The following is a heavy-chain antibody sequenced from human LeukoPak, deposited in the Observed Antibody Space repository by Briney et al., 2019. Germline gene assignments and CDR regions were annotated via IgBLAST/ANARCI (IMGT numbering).Heavy chain of an antibody. CDR1: GGTFSSYA. D-gene: IGHD2-15*01. CDR3: ASGYCSGGSCRYYFDY. V-gene: IGHV1-69*13. Sequence: SVKVSCKASGGTFSSYAISWVRQAPGQGLEWMGGIIPIFGTANYAQKFQGRVTITADESTSTAYMELSSLRSEDTVVYYCASGYCSGGSCRYYFDYWGQGTLVTVSS. J-gene: IGHJ4*02. CDR2: IIPIFGTA.